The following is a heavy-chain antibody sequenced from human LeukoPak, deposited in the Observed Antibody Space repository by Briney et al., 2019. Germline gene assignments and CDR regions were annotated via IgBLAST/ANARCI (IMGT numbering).Heavy chain of an antibody. J-gene: IGHJ5*02. V-gene: IGHV1-69*04. CDR2: IIPILGIA. CDR3: ARGPRSSGWIEDP. D-gene: IGHD6-19*01. CDR1: GGTFSSYA. Sequence: RASVKVSCKASGGTFSSYAISWVRQAPGQGLEWMGRIIPILGIANYAQKFQGRVTITADKATSTVYMELSSLRSEDTAVYYCARGPRSSGWIEDPWGQGTLVTVSS.